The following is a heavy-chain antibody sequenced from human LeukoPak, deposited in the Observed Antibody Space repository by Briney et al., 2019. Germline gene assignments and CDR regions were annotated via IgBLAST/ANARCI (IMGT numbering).Heavy chain of an antibody. Sequence: ASVKVSCKASGYTFTAYYMHWVRQAPGQGREWMGSMNPPCGGTNYAQKFKGRVTMTRDTSISTAYMELSRLRSDDTAVYYCAAYSGYDYYFDYWGRGTLVTVSS. CDR3: AAYSGYDYYFDY. J-gene: IGHJ4*02. V-gene: IGHV1-2*02. CDR2: MNPPCGGT. CDR1: GYTFTAYY. D-gene: IGHD5-12*01.